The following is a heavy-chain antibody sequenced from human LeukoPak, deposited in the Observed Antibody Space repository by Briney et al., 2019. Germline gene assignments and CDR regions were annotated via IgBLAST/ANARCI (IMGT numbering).Heavy chain of an antibody. Sequence: GGSLRLSCVASGFTFRSYAMNWVRQAPGKGLEWVSYMSSDSSFTNYADSVKGRFTISRDNAKNSLFLQMDSPGADDTAVYYCARGEVATTYYYGMDVWGQGTTVTVSS. CDR1: GFTFRSYA. D-gene: IGHD5-12*01. CDR3: ARGEVATTYYYGMDV. V-gene: IGHV3-21*05. CDR2: MSSDSSFT. J-gene: IGHJ6*02.